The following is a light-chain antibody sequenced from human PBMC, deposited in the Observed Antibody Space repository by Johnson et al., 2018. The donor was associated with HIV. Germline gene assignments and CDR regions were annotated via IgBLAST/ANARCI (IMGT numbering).Light chain of an antibody. V-gene: IGLV1-51*01. CDR1: SSNIGNNY. J-gene: IGLJ1*01. Sequence: QSVLTQPPSVSAAPGQKVTISCSGSSSNIGNNYVSWYQQVPGTAPKLLIYDNDERPSVIPERFSGSKSGASATLGITGLQTGDEANYYCGTWDHSAAFVFGSGTKVTVL. CDR3: GTWDHSAAFV. CDR2: DND.